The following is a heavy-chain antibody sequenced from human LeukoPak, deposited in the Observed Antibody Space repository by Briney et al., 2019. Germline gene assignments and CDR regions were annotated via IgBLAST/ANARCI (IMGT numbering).Heavy chain of an antibody. CDR1: GGSISMSSYY. Sequence: SETLSLTCTVSGGSISMSSYYWGWIRQPPGKGLEWIGTIYYSGSTYYNPSLKSRVTMSIDTSKSQFSLKVSSMTAADTAVYYCERQKTTATFVDYWGQGTLVTVSS. D-gene: IGHD1-1*01. J-gene: IGHJ4*01. CDR2: IYYSGST. CDR3: ERQKTTATFVDY. V-gene: IGHV4-39*01.